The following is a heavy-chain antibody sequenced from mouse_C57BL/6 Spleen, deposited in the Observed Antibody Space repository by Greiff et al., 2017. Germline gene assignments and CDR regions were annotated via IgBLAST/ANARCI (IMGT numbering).Heavy chain of an antibody. CDR1: GYAFSSYW. V-gene: IGHV1-80*01. CDR3: AIVDRYYYAMDY. Sequence: VQLQQSGAELVKPGASVKISCKASGYAFSSYWMNWVKQRPGKGLEWIGQIYPGDGDTNYNGKFKGKATLTADKSSSTAYMQLSSLASEDSAVYFCAIVDRYYYAMDYWGQGTSGTVSS. CDR2: IYPGDGDT. J-gene: IGHJ4*01. D-gene: IGHD1-1*01.